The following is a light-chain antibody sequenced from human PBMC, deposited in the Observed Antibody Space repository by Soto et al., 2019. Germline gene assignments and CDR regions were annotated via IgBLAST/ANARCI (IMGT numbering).Light chain of an antibody. CDR3: CSYAGGSTLV. CDR2: EAT. CDR1: SSDIWTYNL. V-gene: IGLV2-23*01. Sequence: QSVLTQPDYVSGSPGQSITISCTGTSSDIWTYNLVSWYQQHPGKAPKLIIYEATKRPSGVSNRFSGSKSGNTASLTISGLQNEDEADYYCCSYAGGSTLVFGGGTKLTVL. J-gene: IGLJ3*02.